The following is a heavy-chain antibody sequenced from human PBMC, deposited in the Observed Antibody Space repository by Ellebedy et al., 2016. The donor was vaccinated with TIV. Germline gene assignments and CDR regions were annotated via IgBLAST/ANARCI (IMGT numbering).Heavy chain of an antibody. V-gene: IGHV3-48*02. Sequence: GGSLRLXXAASGFTFSSYAMSWVRQAPGKGLEWLAFISGSSSVIDYADSVKGRFTISRDNAKNSLFLQMNSLRDDDTALYYCATGGGVIRSAWFVYWGLGTLVTVSS. D-gene: IGHD3-16*01. CDR2: ISGSSSVI. CDR3: ATGGGVIRSAWFVY. J-gene: IGHJ4*02. CDR1: GFTFSSYA.